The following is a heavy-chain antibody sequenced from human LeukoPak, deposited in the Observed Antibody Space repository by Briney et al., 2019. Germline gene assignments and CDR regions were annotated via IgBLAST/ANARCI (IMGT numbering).Heavy chain of an antibody. CDR3: ARDLRYGYGSEKSDY. D-gene: IGHD5-18*01. CDR1: GYTFTSYY. J-gene: IGHJ4*02. V-gene: IGHV1-46*01. Sequence: ASVKVSCKASGYTFTSYYMHWVRQAPGQGLEWMGLINPTGGSTGYAQKFQGRVTMTRDMPTSTDYMELSSLRSEDTAVYYCARDLRYGYGSEKSDYWGQGTLVTVSS. CDR2: INPTGGST.